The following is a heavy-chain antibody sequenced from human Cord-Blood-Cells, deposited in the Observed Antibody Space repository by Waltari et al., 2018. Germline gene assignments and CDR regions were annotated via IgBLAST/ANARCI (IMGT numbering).Heavy chain of an antibody. CDR2: IMPIFGTA. CDR1: GGTFSRYA. V-gene: IGHV1-69*01. D-gene: IGHD2-15*01. J-gene: IGHJ6*03. CDR3: ARDDLHSTRNYYYYYMDV. Sequence: QVQLVQSGAEVKKPGSSVKVSCKASGGTFSRYAISWVRQAPGQVLEWMGEIMPIFGTANYAQKFHGRVTITADEATSTAYMALSSLRSEDTAVYYCARDDLHSTRNYYYYYMDVWGKGTTVTVSS.